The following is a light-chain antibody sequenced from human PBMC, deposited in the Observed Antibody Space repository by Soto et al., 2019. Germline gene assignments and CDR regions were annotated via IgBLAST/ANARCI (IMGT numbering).Light chain of an antibody. CDR3: SSYTSATTLL. V-gene: IGLV2-14*01. Sequence: QSVLTQPASVSGSPGQSITISCTGTSSDIGGYNYVSWYQQRPGKAPKLLIYGVSNRPSGVSNRFSGSKSGNTASLSISGLQPEDEADYHCSSYTSATTLLFGGGTKLTVL. J-gene: IGLJ3*02. CDR2: GVS. CDR1: SSDIGGYNY.